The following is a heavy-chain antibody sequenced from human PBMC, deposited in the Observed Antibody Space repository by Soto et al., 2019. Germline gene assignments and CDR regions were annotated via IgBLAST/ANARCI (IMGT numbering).Heavy chain of an antibody. D-gene: IGHD5-18*01. CDR1: GGSISSYY. V-gene: IGHV4-4*07. CDR3: AREGNGYPY. J-gene: IGHJ4*02. Sequence: QVQLQESGPGLVKPSETLSLTCTVSGGSISSYYWSWIRQPAGKGLEWIRRIYTSGSTNYNPALRGRVTRSVETSRNQFSLKLSSVIAADTAVYYCAREGNGYPYWGQGTLVTVSS. CDR2: IYTSGST.